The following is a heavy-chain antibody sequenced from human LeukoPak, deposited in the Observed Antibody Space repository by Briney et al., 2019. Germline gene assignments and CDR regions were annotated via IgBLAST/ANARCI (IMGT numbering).Heavy chain of an antibody. CDR1: GGSISSSSYY. CDR3: ARGRPELSYYGSGSFDY. J-gene: IGHJ4*02. Sequence: SETLSLTCTVSGGSISSSSYYWGWIRQPPGKGLEWIGSIYYSGSTYYNPSLKSRVTISVDTSKNQFSLKLSSVTAADTAVYYCARGRPELSYYGSGSFDYWGQGTLVTVSS. CDR2: IYYSGST. D-gene: IGHD3-10*01. V-gene: IGHV4-39*07.